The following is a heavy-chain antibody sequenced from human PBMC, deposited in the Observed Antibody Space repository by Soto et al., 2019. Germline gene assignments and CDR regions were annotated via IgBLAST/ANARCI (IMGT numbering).Heavy chain of an antibody. D-gene: IGHD3-16*01. CDR2: IIPIFGTT. J-gene: IGHJ4*02. CDR1: GGTISSFA. CDR3: ARASTYGGGDDY. V-gene: IGHV1-69*06. Sequence: QVQLVQSGAEVKKPGSSVKVSCKTSGGTISSFAISWVRQAPGQGLEWMGGIIPIFGTTNYAQKFQGRVTITADKSTSTAYMELSSLRSEDTAVYYCARASTYGGGDDYWGQGTLVTVSS.